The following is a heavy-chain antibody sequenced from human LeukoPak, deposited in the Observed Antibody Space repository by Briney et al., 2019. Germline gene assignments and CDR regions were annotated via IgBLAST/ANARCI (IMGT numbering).Heavy chain of an antibody. CDR1: TYSISSGYY. V-gene: IGHV4-38-2*02. CDR2: IYHGGST. CDR3: ARETGVWYFDL. D-gene: IGHD7-27*01. J-gene: IGHJ2*01. Sequence: PSETLSLTCTVSTYSISSGYYWGWIRQPPGKGLEWIGRIYHGGSTYYNPSLNSRVTISVDTSKNQFSLNLNSVTAPDTAVYYCARETGVWYFDLWGRGTLVTVSS.